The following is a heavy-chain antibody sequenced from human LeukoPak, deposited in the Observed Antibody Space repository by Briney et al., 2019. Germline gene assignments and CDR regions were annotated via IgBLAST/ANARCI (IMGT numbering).Heavy chain of an antibody. Sequence: GGSLRLSCAASGFTFISYWMHWVRQAPGKGLVWVSRINSGGSSTSYADSVKGRFTISRDNAKNTLYLQMNSLRAEDTAVYYCARGSYSSSGDYWGQGTLVTVSS. CDR2: INSGGSST. V-gene: IGHV3-74*01. CDR1: GFTFISYW. D-gene: IGHD6-13*01. J-gene: IGHJ4*02. CDR3: ARGSYSSSGDY.